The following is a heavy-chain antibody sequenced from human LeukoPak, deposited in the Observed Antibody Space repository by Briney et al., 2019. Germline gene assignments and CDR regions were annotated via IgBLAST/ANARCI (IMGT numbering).Heavy chain of an antibody. D-gene: IGHD4-17*01. J-gene: IGHJ4*02. CDR3: AKDRLGKDYGDYDSIDY. V-gene: IGHV3-9*01. CDR2: ISWNSDDI. CDR1: GFTFSSYW. Sequence: PAGGSLRLSCAASGFTFSSYWMSWVRQAPGKGLEWVSGISWNSDDIGYADSVKGRFTVSRDNAKNSLYLQMNSLTTEDTALYYCAKDRLGKDYGDYDSIDYWGQGALVTVSA.